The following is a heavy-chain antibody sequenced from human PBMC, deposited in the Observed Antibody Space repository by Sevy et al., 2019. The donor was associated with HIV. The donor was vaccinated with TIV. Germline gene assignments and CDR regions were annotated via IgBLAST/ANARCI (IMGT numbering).Heavy chain of an antibody. D-gene: IGHD7-27*01. J-gene: IGHJ4*02. CDR1: GFTFSHHN. CDR2: ISKSGSTT. CDR3: AREENRELGTIPLDS. Sequence: GGSLRLSCAASGFTFSHHNMNWVRQAPGKGLEWISYISKSGSTTYFAKSVRGRFSISRDKAKNSLFLEMHSLTDEDTAVYYCAREENRELGTIPLDSWGRGIQVTVSS. V-gene: IGHV3-48*02.